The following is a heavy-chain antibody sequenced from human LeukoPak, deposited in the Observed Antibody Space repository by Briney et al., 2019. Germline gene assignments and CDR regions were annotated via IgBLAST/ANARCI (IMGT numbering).Heavy chain of an antibody. J-gene: IGHJ3*02. CDR3: ASRDVLTNAFDI. D-gene: IGHD2-15*01. Sequence: SETLSLTCTVSGGSISSYYWSWIRQPPGKGLEWIGYIYYSGSTNYNPSLKSRVTISVDTSKNQFSLKLSSVTAADTAVYYCASRDVLTNAFDIWGQGTMVTVSS. CDR1: GGSISSYY. V-gene: IGHV4-59*08. CDR2: IYYSGST.